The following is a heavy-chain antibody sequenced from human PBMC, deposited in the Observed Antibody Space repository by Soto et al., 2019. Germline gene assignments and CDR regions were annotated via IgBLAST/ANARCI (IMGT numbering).Heavy chain of an antibody. CDR2: ISAYNGNT. CDR3: ARDVSVAGTTPHFDY. CDR1: GYTFTSYG. J-gene: IGHJ4*02. V-gene: IGHV1-18*01. Sequence: ASVKVSCKASGYTFTSYGISWVRQAPGQGLEWMGWISAYNGNTNYAQKLQGRVTMTTDTSTSTAYMELRSLRSDDTAVYYCARDVSVAGTTPHFDYWGQGTLVTVSS. D-gene: IGHD6-19*01.